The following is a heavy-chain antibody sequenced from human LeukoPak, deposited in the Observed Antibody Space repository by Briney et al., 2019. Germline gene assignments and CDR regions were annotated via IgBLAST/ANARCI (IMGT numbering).Heavy chain of an antibody. D-gene: IGHD3-10*01. CDR1: GGTFSSYA. CDR2: IIPIFGTA. Sequence: GSSVKVSCKASGGTFSSYAISWVRQAPGQGLEWMGGIIPIFGTANYAQKFQGRVTITADKSTSTAYMELSSLRSEDTAVYYCARASGYYYGSGSYYNPPRYWGQGTLVTVSS. V-gene: IGHV1-69*06. J-gene: IGHJ4*02. CDR3: ARASGYYYGSGSYYNPPRY.